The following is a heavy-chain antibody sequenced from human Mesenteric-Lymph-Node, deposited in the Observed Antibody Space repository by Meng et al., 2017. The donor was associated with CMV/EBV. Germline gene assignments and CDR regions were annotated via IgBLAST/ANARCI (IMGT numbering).Heavy chain of an antibody. Sequence: SLKISCAASGFTFDEHAMHWVRQAPGKGLEWVSGISWNSGDIGYADSVKGRFTISRDNAKNSLYLQMDSLRAEDTALYYCGKDSLNYGSGSYSDYWGQGTLVTVSS. D-gene: IGHD3-10*01. CDR2: ISWNSGDI. V-gene: IGHV3-9*01. CDR3: GKDSLNYGSGSYSDY. J-gene: IGHJ4*02. CDR1: GFTFDEHA.